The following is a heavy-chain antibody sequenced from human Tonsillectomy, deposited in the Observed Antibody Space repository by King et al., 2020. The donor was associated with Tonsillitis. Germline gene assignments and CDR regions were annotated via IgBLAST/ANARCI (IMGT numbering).Heavy chain of an antibody. V-gene: IGHV4-38-2*02. J-gene: IGHJ2*01. CDR3: ARVPYQLLSRYFDL. CDR2: IYHSGST. CDR1: GYSISSGYY. D-gene: IGHD2-2*01. Sequence: QLQESGPGLVKPSETLSLTCSVSGYSISSGYYWGWIRQPPGKGLEWIGNIYHSGSTYYNPSLKSRVTMSVDTSKNQFSLKLSSVTAADTAVYYCARVPYQLLSRYFDLWGRGTLITVSS.